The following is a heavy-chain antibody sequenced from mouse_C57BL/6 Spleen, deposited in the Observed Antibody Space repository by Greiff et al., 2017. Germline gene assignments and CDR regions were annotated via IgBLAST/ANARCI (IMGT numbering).Heavy chain of an antibody. Sequence: EVQVVESGGDLVKPGGSLKLSCAASGFTFSSYGMSWVRQTPDKRLEWVATISSGGSYTYYPDSVKGRFIISRDNAKNTLYLQMSSLKSEDTAMYYCARPHYDPYYFDYWGQGTTLTVSS. CDR1: GFTFSSYG. J-gene: IGHJ2*01. V-gene: IGHV5-6*01. D-gene: IGHD2-4*01. CDR2: ISSGGSYT. CDR3: ARPHYDPYYFDY.